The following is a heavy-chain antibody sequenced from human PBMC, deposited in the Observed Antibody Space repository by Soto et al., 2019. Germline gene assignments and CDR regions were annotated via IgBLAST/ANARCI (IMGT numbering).Heavy chain of an antibody. CDR3: ARHLAADAFDY. CDR1: GGSISSSSYY. CDR2: IYYSGST. V-gene: IGHV4-39*01. J-gene: IGHJ4*02. D-gene: IGHD6-13*01. Sequence: SETLSLTCTVSGGSISSSSYYWGWIRQPPGKGLEWIGSIYYSGSTYYNPSLKSRVTISVDTSKNQFSLKLSSVTAADTAVYYCARHLAADAFDYWGQGTLVTVSS.